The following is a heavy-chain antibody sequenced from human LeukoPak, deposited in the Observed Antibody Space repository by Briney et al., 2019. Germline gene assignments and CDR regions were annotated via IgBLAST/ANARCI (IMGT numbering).Heavy chain of an antibody. Sequence: GGSLRLSCAASGFTFSSYSMNWVRQAPGKGLEWVSSISSSSSYIYYADSVKGRFTISRDNAKNSLYLQMNSLTAEDTAIYYCARSLRVAVAASYWGQGTLVTVSS. CDR2: ISSSSSYI. V-gene: IGHV3-21*01. CDR1: GFTFSSYS. D-gene: IGHD6-19*01. CDR3: ARSLRVAVAASY. J-gene: IGHJ4*02.